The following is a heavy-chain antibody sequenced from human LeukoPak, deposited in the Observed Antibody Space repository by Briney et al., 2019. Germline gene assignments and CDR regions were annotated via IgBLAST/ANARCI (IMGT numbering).Heavy chain of an antibody. CDR1: GFTFNSYT. V-gene: IGHV3-23*01. Sequence: GGSLRRSSAASGFTFNSYTMTWLPQAPGMGLVWVSTMSISGAHTYYTYSVRGRFTSSRDSCKNTLYLQMNSLRAEDTAVYYCAKDDRGVVISRIITYNYYIDVWGKETTVTVSS. J-gene: IGHJ6*03. D-gene: IGHD3-3*01. CDR3: AKDDRGVVISRIITYNYYIDV. CDR2: MSISGAHT.